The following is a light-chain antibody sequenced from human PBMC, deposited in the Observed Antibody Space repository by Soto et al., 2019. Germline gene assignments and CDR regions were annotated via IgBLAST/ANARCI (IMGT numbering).Light chain of an antibody. CDR2: CAS. Sequence: DIVMTQSPDSLAVSLGERATIHCKSSQSVLYSSNNKNYLAWYQQKPGQPPKLLIYCASTRESGSPDRFRGSGSRTEFTLTTDSLQADDLAVYYCHQYYSSDRSFRQRTNVEIK. CDR1: QSVLYSSNNKNY. V-gene: IGKV4-1*01. CDR3: HQYYSSDRS. J-gene: IGKJ1*01.